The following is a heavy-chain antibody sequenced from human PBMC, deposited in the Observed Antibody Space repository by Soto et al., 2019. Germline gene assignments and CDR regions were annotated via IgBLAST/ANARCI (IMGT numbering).Heavy chain of an antibody. D-gene: IGHD6-19*01. CDR3: ESEGIAVAGSDY. J-gene: IGHJ4*02. V-gene: IGHV3-21*01. CDR1: VLTFSSYS. CDR2: ISRSSSYI. Sequence: GGSLRLSCAASVLTFSSYSMNGVRQAPGKGLEWVSSISRSSSYIYYADSVKGRFTISRDNAKNSLYLQMNSLRAEDTAVYYCESEGIAVAGSDYWGQGTLVTVSS.